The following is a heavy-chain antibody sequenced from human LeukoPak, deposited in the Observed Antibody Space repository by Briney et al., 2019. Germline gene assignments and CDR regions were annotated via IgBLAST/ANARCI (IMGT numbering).Heavy chain of an antibody. Sequence: GGSLRLSCAASGFTFSSYEMNWVRQAPGKGLEWVSHISSSGSTKYYADSVKGRITISRDNAMKSMYLQMNSLRAEDTAVYYCARAFGSGSYSFWGQGTLVSVSS. D-gene: IGHD3-10*01. CDR2: ISSSGSTK. V-gene: IGHV3-48*03. CDR1: GFTFSSYE. CDR3: ARAFGSGSYSF. J-gene: IGHJ4*02.